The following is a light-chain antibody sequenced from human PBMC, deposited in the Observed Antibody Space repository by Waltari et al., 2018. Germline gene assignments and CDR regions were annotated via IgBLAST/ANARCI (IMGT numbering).Light chain of an antibody. CDR2: KAS. V-gene: IGKV1-5*03. J-gene: IGKJ1*01. Sequence: DIQMTQSPSTLSASVGDRVTITCRASQSISTWLAWYQQKPRKAPKVLIYKASSLESGVPSRFSGSGSGTEFTLTISSLQPDDFATYYCQHYNSYWAFGQGTKVEIK. CDR3: QHYNSYWA. CDR1: QSISTW.